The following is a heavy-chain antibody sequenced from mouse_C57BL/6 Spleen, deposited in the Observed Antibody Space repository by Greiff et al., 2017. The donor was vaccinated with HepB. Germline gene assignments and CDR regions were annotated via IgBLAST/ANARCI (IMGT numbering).Heavy chain of an antibody. CDR1: GYTFTDYY. CDR2: IGPGSGST. D-gene: IGHD1-1*01. J-gene: IGHJ2*01. V-gene: IGHV1-77*01. CDR3: AREGTHFTTVVAPFDY. Sequence: VQLQQSGAELVKPGASVKISCKASGYTFTDYYINWVKQRPGQGLEWIGKIGPGSGSTYYNEKFKGKATLTADKSSSTAYMQLSSLTSEDSAVYFCAREGTHFTTVVAPFDYWGQGTTLTVSS.